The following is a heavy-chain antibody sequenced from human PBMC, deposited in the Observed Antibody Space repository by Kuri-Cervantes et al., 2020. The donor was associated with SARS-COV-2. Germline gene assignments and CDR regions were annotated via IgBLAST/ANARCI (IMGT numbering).Heavy chain of an antibody. CDR3: VAAILGVDTGYFQH. J-gene: IGHJ1*01. D-gene: IGHD3-3*01. V-gene: IGHV4-30-2*01. CDR1: GYSISSGGYP. CDR2: IYQAGST. Sequence: SQTLSLTCAVSGYSISSGGYPWSWIPQQPGKGLEWIGSIYQAGSTFYNPSLKSRVSISLDRSKNQYSLNLSSVTAAETAVYYCVAAILGVDTGYFQHWGQGTLVTVSS.